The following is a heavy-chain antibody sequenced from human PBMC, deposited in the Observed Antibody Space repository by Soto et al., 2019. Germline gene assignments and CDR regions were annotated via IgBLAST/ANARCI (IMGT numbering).Heavy chain of an antibody. CDR1: GDSVSSNSAS. J-gene: IGHJ4*01. Sequence: SQTLSRTYAISGDSVSSNSASWIWVTQSPSKGLEWLGSTYYRSQYFHNYALSVKSRITINADTSKNQFSLQLNSVTPEDTAVYYCSINTCNFVTYRDYWGQRTLVPVSS. CDR2: TYYRSQYFH. D-gene: IGHD4-4*01. CDR3: SINTCNFVTYRDY. V-gene: IGHV6-1*01.